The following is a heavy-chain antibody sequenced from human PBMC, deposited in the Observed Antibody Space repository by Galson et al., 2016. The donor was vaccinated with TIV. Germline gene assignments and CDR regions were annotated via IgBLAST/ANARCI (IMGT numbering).Heavy chain of an antibody. Sequence: SLRLSCAGSGFMFGDYGMSWVRQAPGKGLEWVGLIRNKLYGGTTEYAASVKGRFTISRDDSKSIAYLQMDRLKTEDTAMYYSSRTHLTDVIIIPKYFDYWGQGTLLTVAS. CDR3: SRTHLTDVIIIPKYFDY. J-gene: IGHJ4*02. V-gene: IGHV3-49*04. CDR2: IRNKLYGGTT. CDR1: GFMFGDYG. D-gene: IGHD3-10*01.